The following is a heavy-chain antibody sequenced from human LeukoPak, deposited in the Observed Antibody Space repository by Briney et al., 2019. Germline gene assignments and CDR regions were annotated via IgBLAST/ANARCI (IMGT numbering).Heavy chain of an antibody. CDR1: GYTLTSYD. Sequence: ASVKVSCKASGYTLTSYDINWVRQATGQGLEWMGWMNPNSGNTGYAQKFQGRVTITRNTSISTAYMELSSLRSEDTAVYYCARVVGATLDAFDIWGQGTMVTVSS. D-gene: IGHD1-26*01. CDR2: MNPNSGNT. CDR3: ARVVGATLDAFDI. V-gene: IGHV1-8*03. J-gene: IGHJ3*02.